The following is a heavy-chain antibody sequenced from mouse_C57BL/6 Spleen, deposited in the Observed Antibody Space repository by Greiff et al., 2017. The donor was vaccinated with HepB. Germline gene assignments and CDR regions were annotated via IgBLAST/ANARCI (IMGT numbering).Heavy chain of an antibody. CDR1: GYTFTSYW. Sequence: QVQLKQPGTELVKPGASVKLSCKASGYTFTSYWMHWVKQRPGQGLEWIGNINPSNGGTNYNEKFKSKATLTVDKSSSTAYMQLSSLTSEDSAVYYCARSPYGTTPMDYWGQGTSVTVSS. V-gene: IGHV1-53*01. CDR2: INPSNGGT. J-gene: IGHJ4*01. D-gene: IGHD1-1*01. CDR3: ARSPYGTTPMDY.